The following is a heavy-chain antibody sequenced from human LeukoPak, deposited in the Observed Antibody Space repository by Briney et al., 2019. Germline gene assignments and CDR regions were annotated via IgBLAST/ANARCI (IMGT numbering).Heavy chain of an antibody. CDR2: INHSGST. Sequence: SETLSLTCAVCGGSFSGYYWSWIRQPPGKGLEWIGEINHSGSTNYNPSLKSRVTISVDTSKNQFSLKLSSVTAADTAVYYCARGFLWSGYSFDYWGQGTLVTVSS. J-gene: IGHJ4*02. CDR1: GGSFSGYY. CDR3: ARGFLWSGYSFDY. V-gene: IGHV4-34*01. D-gene: IGHD3-3*01.